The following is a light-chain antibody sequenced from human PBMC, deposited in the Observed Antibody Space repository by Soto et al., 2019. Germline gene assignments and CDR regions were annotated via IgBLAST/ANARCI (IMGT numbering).Light chain of an antibody. J-gene: IGKJ2*01. CDR1: QGIGSY. CDR3: QQYYNLPFT. Sequence: AIRMTQSPSSFSASTGDRVTITCRASQGIGSYLAWFQQKSGTAPQVLIYAASTLQSGIPSRFSGSVSGTDFTLTISCLQSEDFATYYCQQYYNLPFTFGQGTKLEVK. V-gene: IGKV1-8*01. CDR2: AAS.